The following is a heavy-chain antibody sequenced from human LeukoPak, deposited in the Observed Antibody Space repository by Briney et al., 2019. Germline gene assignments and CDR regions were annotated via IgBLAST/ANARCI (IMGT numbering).Heavy chain of an antibody. CDR2: IWYDGSKK. V-gene: IGHV3-33*01. CDR1: GFTFSSHG. J-gene: IGHJ4*02. CDR3: ARYNTDAVDY. Sequence: PGGSLRLSCSACGFTFSSHGMQWCRQAPGKGLEWVAVIWYDGSKKYYADSVKGRFTIARDNSKNTLYLQMDSLRAEDTAVYSCARYNTDAVDYWGQGTLVTVSS. D-gene: IGHD1-14*01.